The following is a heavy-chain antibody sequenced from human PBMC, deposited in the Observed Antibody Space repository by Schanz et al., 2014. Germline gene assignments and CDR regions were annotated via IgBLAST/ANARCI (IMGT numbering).Heavy chain of an antibody. J-gene: IGHJ4*02. D-gene: IGHD3-22*01. CDR1: GFTVNTNY. Sequence: VQLVESGGGVVQPGGSLRLSCAASGFTVNTNYMSWVRQAPGKGLEWISSMYINSGSTQYADSVKGRFIISRDNSKNTLYLQMNSLRTEDTAVYFCAKSYDTSGYSGFDYWGQGTLVTVSS. V-gene: IGHV3-66*02. CDR3: AKSYDTSGYSGFDY. CDR2: MYINSGST.